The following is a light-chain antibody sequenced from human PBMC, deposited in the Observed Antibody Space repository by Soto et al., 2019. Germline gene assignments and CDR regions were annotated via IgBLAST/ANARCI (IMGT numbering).Light chain of an antibody. CDR2: EVT. CDR3: SSFASSNTGV. Sequence: QSALTQPPSASGSPGQSVTISCTGTSSDVGAYNYVSWYQQHAGKAPKLVIYEVTKRPSGVPDRFSGSKSANTASLTVSGLQAEDEAAYYFSSFASSNTGVFGGGTKLTVL. V-gene: IGLV2-8*01. CDR1: SSDVGAYNY. J-gene: IGLJ3*02.